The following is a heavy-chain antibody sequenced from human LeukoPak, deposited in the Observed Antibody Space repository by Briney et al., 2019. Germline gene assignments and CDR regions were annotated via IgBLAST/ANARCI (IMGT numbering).Heavy chain of an antibody. D-gene: IGHD1-26*01. Sequence: GGSLRLSCAASGFTVSSNYMSWVRQAPGKGLEWVSVVYSGGSTFYADSVKGRFTISRDNSKNTLYLQMNSLRVDDTAVYYCAREGRGSYYLDYWGQGTLVTVSS. CDR2: VYSGGST. CDR3: AREGRGSYYLDY. V-gene: IGHV3-66*01. J-gene: IGHJ4*02. CDR1: GFTVSSNY.